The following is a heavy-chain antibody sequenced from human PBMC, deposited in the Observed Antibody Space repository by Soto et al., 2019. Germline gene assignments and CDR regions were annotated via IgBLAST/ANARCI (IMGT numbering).Heavy chain of an antibody. CDR2: ISYDGSNK. Sequence: GGSLRLSCAASGFTFSSYGMHWVRQAPGKGLEWVAVISYDGSNKYYADSVKGRFTISRDNSKNTLYLQMNSLRAEDTAVYYCAKEGPSEDYDYVWGSSTYYYYGMDVWGQGTTVTVSS. D-gene: IGHD3-16*01. CDR3: AKEGPSEDYDYVWGSSTYYYYGMDV. CDR1: GFTFSSYG. V-gene: IGHV3-30*18. J-gene: IGHJ6*02.